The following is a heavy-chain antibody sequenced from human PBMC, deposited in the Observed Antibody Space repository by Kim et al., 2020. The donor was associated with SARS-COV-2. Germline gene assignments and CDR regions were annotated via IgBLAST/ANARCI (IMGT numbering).Heavy chain of an antibody. V-gene: IGHV3-48*01. CDR2: ISTSSGTI. J-gene: IGHJ4*02. D-gene: IGHD3-10*01. CDR3: ARGSYGSGSYFSDY. CDR1: GFTFSDYS. Sequence: GGSLRLSCAASGFTFSDYSMNWVRLAPGKGLEWVSYISTSSGTIYYADSVTGRFTISRDTAKNSLILQMNSLRAEDTAVYYCARGSYGSGSYFSDYWGQG.